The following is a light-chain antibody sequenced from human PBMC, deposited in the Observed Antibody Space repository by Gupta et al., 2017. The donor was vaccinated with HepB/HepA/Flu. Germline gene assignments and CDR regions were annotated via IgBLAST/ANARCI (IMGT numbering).Light chain of an antibody. J-gene: IGLJ2*01. CDR2: DVS. CDR3: SSYTSSSTPL. Sequence: QSALTPPASVSGSPGQSITISCTGTSSDVGGYNYFSWYQQHPGKAPKLMIYDVSNRPSGVSNRFSGSKSGNTASLTISGLQAEDEADYYCSSYTSSSTPLFGGGTKLTVL. V-gene: IGLV2-14*03. CDR1: SSDVGGYNY.